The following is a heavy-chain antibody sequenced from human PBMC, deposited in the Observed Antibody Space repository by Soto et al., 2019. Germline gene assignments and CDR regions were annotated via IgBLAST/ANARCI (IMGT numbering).Heavy chain of an antibody. CDR1: GYTFTXYY. CDR2: INPSGGST. J-gene: IGHJ4*02. V-gene: IGHV1-46*03. Sequence: ASVKVSCKAAGYTFTXYYMQWGRQETGQGLEWMGIINPSGGSTSYAQKFQGRVTMTRDTSTSTVYMELSSLRSEDTAVYYCARSLRGRAAAADYWGQGTLVTVSS. CDR3: ARSLRGRAAAADY. D-gene: IGHD6-13*01.